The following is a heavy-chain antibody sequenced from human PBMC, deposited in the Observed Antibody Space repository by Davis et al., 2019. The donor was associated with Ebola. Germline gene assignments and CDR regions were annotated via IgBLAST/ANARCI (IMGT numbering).Heavy chain of an antibody. CDR2: ISSSGSTT. D-gene: IGHD3-3*01. CDR3: AREGFWSGYHNYYYYYGMDV. Sequence: GESLKISCAASGFTFSSYEMNWVRQAPGKGLEWVSYISSSGSTTYYADSVKGRFTISRDNAKNSLYLQMNSLRAEDTAVYYCAREGFWSGYHNYYYYYGMDVWGQGTTVTVSS. J-gene: IGHJ6*02. CDR1: GFTFSSYE. V-gene: IGHV3-48*03.